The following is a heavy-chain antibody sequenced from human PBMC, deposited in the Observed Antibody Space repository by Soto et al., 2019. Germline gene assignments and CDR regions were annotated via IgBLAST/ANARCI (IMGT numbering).Heavy chain of an antibody. CDR1: GGSFSGYY. Sequence: QVQLQQWGAGLLKPSETLSLTCAVYGGSFSGYYWSWIRQPPGKGLEWIGEINHSGSTNYNPSLKSRVTISVDTSKHQFSLKLSSVTAADTAVYYCARGDYDILTVRGLDYWGQGTLVTVSS. D-gene: IGHD3-9*01. J-gene: IGHJ4*02. V-gene: IGHV4-34*01. CDR3: ARGDYDILTVRGLDY. CDR2: INHSGST.